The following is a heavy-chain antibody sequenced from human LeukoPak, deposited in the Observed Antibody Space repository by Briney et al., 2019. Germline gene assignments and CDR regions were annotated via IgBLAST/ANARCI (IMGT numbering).Heavy chain of an antibody. J-gene: IGHJ4*02. CDR3: AHHNLEWLWDY. CDR1: GFSLSTSGVG. Sequence: GRTLGNPTQTLTLTCTFSGFSLSTSGVGVGWIRQPPGKALEWLALIYWNDDKRYSPSLKSRLTITKDTSKNQVVLTMTNMHPVDTATYYCAHHNLEWLWDYWGQGTLVTVSS. D-gene: IGHD3-3*01. CDR2: IYWNDDK. V-gene: IGHV2-5*01.